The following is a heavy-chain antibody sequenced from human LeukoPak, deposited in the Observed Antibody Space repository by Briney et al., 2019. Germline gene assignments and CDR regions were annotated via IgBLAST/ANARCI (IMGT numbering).Heavy chain of an antibody. J-gene: IGHJ4*02. V-gene: IGHV3-23*01. Sequence: PGASLRLSCAASGFTFSSYAMSWVRQAPGKGLEWVSAISGSGGSTHYADSVKGRFTISRDNSKNTLYLQMNSLRADDTAVYYCAKELEPLRLGYCFDYWGQGTLVTVSS. CDR1: GFTFSSYA. D-gene: IGHD3-16*01. CDR3: AKELEPLRLGYCFDY. CDR2: ISGSGGST.